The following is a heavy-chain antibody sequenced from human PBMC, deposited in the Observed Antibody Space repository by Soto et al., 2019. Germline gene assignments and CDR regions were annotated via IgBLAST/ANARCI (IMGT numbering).Heavy chain of an antibody. Sequence: QVQLVQSGAEVKKPGASVKVSCKASGYTFTSFGISWVRQAPGQGLEWMGWISAYNGNTNYAENLQGRVTMTTDTSTITSYMELRSLRSDDTAVYYCARDHRGGTDAFDIWGQGTMVTVSS. D-gene: IGHD2-15*01. CDR2: ISAYNGNT. V-gene: IGHV1-18*01. CDR1: GYTFTSFG. J-gene: IGHJ3*02. CDR3: ARDHRGGTDAFDI.